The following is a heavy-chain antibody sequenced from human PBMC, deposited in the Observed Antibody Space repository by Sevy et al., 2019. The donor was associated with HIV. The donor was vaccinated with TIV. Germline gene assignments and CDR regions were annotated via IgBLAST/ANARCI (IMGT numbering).Heavy chain of an antibody. V-gene: IGHV3-23*01. CDR3: AKRKMGIDYGDNFDY. D-gene: IGHD4-17*01. Sequence: GGFLRLSCAASGFTFSSYAMSWVRQAPGKGLEWVSTINNSGGSTYYADSVQGRFTISRDNSKNTLYLQMNSLRAEDTAVYYCAKRKMGIDYGDNFDYWGQGTLVTVSS. J-gene: IGHJ4*02. CDR2: INNSGGST. CDR1: GFTFSSYA.